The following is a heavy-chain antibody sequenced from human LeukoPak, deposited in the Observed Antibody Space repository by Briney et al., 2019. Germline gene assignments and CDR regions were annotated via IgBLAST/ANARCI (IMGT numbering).Heavy chain of an antibody. Sequence: GASVKVSCKASGYTFTSYGFTWVRQAPGQGLEWMGWISVYSGSTNYAQELQGRVTMTTDTSTSTAYMELRSLRSDDTAVYYCARVLTFGGVPYYFDYWGQGTLVTVSS. CDR1: GYTFTSYG. V-gene: IGHV1-18*04. D-gene: IGHD3-16*01. CDR3: ARVLTFGGVPYYFDY. CDR2: ISVYSGST. J-gene: IGHJ4*02.